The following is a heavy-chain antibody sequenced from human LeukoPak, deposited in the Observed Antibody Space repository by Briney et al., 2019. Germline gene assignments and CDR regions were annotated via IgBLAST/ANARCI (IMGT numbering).Heavy chain of an antibody. D-gene: IGHD6-19*01. V-gene: IGHV3-66*01. J-gene: IGHJ6*02. CDR2: IYSGGST. CDR1: GFTVSSNY. CDR3: FCSGWSYYYYGMDA. Sequence: GGSLRLSCAASGFTVSSNYMSWVRQAPGKGLEWVSVIYSGGSTYYADSVKGRFTISRDNSKNTLYLQMNSLRAEDTAVYYCFCSGWSYYYYGMDAWGQGTTDTVSS.